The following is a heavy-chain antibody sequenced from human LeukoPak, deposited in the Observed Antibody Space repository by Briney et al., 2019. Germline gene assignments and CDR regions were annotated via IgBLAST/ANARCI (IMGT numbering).Heavy chain of an antibody. D-gene: IGHD6-13*01. CDR1: GFTFSRYA. V-gene: IGHV3-64D*09. J-gene: IGHJ4*02. CDR3: VKSSGSIWYMFDY. Sequence: GGSLRFSCSASGFTFSRYAMHWVRQAPGKGLEYVSGVTSNGGSTYYADSVKGRFTISRDNSKNTLYLQMSTLRAEDTAVYYCVKSSGSIWYMFDYWGQGSLVTVSS. CDR2: VTSNGGST.